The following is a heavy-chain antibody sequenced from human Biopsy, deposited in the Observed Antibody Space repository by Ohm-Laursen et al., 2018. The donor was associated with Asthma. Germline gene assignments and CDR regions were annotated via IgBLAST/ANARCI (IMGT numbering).Heavy chain of an antibody. V-gene: IGHV4-59*01. CDR2: VYYSGST. Sequence: SQTLSLTCTVSGGSINNFYWSWIRQPPGKGLESIGHVYYSGSTDYNPSLKSRVTISIDASKNQFSLKLTSVTAADTAVYYCASGPEWYGLDVWGQGTTVTVSS. D-gene: IGHD3-3*01. CDR3: ASGPEWYGLDV. J-gene: IGHJ6*02. CDR1: GGSINNFY.